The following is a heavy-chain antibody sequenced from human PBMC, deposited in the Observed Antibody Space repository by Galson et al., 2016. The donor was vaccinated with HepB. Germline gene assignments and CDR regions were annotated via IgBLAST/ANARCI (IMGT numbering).Heavy chain of an antibody. Sequence: GFVFSNFGLSWVRQAPGKGLAWVASISTRRTTYYSDSVQGRFTISRDNSNNTLYLQMNGLRAEDPAVYYCAKERLVRRIFDHWGQGTLLTVSS. V-gene: IGHV3-23*01. CDR3: AKERLVRRIFDH. D-gene: IGHD1-1*01. CDR2: ISTRRTT. CDR1: GFVFSNFG. J-gene: IGHJ4*02.